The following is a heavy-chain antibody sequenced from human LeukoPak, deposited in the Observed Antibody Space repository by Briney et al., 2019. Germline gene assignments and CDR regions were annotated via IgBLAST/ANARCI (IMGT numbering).Heavy chain of an antibody. Sequence: GGSLRLSCAASGFTFSSYAMSWVRQAPGKGLEWVSAISGSGGSTYYADSVKGRFTISRDNSKNTLYLQMNSLKTEDTALYYCTTIAAPGTGWGQGTLVTVSS. CDR1: GFTFSSYA. CDR2: ISGSGGST. V-gene: IGHV3-23*01. D-gene: IGHD6-13*01. J-gene: IGHJ4*02. CDR3: TTIAAPGTG.